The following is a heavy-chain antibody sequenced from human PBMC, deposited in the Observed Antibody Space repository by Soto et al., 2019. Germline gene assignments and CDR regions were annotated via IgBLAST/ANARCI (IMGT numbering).Heavy chain of an antibody. CDR1: DFSFTSHG. D-gene: IGHD3-16*01. Sequence: GASVKVSCKAYDFSFTSHGISWVRQAPGQGLEWMGWISLYNGNTNYAQQFQGRVTMTTDTSTSTAYMELRSLRSDDTAMYFCAIYHLELCRFDYWGQGTLVTVSS. CDR3: AIYHLELCRFDY. CDR2: ISLYNGNT. J-gene: IGHJ4*02. V-gene: IGHV1-18*04.